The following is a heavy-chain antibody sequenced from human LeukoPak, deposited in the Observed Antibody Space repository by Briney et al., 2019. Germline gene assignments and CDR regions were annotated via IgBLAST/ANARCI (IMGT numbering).Heavy chain of an antibody. J-gene: IGHJ4*02. CDR3: ATGLYYSYGLLDY. Sequence: ASVKVSCKALGYTFTTYFIHWVRQAPGQGLEWMGMIKPLGGDTTYAQKFQGRVTMTRDTSTSTVHMELRSLISEDTAVYFCATGLYYSYGLLDYWGQGTQVTVTS. CDR2: IKPLGGDT. D-gene: IGHD5-18*01. V-gene: IGHV1-46*03. CDR1: GYTFTTYF.